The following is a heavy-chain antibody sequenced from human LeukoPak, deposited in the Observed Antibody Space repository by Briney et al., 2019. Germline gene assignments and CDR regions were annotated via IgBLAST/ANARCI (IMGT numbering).Heavy chain of an antibody. CDR3: AKESSGTMIVVVTLYYFDY. Sequence: GGSLRLSCAASGFTFSSYAMSWVRQAPGKGLEWVSAISGSGGSTYYADSVKGRFTISRDNSKNTLYLQMNSLRAEDTAVYYCAKESSGTMIVVVTLYYFDYWGQGTLVTVSS. V-gene: IGHV3-23*01. D-gene: IGHD3-22*01. J-gene: IGHJ4*02. CDR2: ISGSGGST. CDR1: GFTFSSYA.